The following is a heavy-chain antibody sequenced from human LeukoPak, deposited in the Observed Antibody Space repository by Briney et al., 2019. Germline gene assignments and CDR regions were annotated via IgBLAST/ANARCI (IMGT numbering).Heavy chain of an antibody. J-gene: IGHJ4*02. D-gene: IGHD6-13*01. V-gene: IGHV4-30-4*01. CDR1: GGSISSVDYY. CDR2: IYYSGST. Sequence: SQTLSLTCTVSGGSISSVDYYWSWIRQPPGKGLEWIGYIYYSGSTYYNPSLKSRVTISVDTSKNQFSLKLSSVTAADTAVYYCARGLAAAPSVGYWGQGTLVTVSS. CDR3: ARGLAAAPSVGY.